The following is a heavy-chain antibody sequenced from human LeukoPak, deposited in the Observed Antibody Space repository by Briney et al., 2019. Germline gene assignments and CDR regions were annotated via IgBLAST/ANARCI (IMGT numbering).Heavy chain of an antibody. J-gene: IGHJ4*02. CDR1: GYTFTSYG. D-gene: IGHD2-8*01. V-gene: IGHV1-18*01. CDR3: ARGGRTVYEPCIDY. Sequence: ASVTVSCKASGYTFTSYGISWVRQAPGQGLEGMGWISAYNGNTNYAQKLQGRVTMTTDTSTSTAYMELRSLRSDDTAVYYCARGGRTVYEPCIDYWGQGTLVTVSS. CDR2: ISAYNGNT.